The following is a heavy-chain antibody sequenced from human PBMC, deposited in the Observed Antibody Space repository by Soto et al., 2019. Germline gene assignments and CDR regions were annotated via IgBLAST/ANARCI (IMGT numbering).Heavy chain of an antibody. CDR3: ARMCLWFGEPTYYFDY. J-gene: IGHJ4*02. V-gene: IGHV4-61*03. Sequence: QVQLQESGPGLVKPSETLSLTCTVSGGSVSSGSYYWSWIRQPPGKGLEWIGYIYDSGSTNYNPDLRSRVTIAVDTPKNHCALKLSSVAAADTAVYYCARMCLWFGEPTYYFDYWGQGTLVTVSS. D-gene: IGHD3-10*01. CDR2: IYDSGST. CDR1: GGSVSSGSYY.